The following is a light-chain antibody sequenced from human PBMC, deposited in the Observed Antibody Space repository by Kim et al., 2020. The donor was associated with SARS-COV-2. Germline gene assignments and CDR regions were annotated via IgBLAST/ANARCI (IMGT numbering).Light chain of an antibody. J-gene: IGKJ4*01. V-gene: IGKV3-15*01. CDR1: QSVSSN. CDR2: GAS. CDR3: QQYSHWPVS. Sequence: EIVMTQSPATLSVSPGERATLSCRASQSVSSNLAWYQQKPGQAPRLLLYGASTRATGIPGRFSGSGSGTEFTLTISSLQSEDFAVYYCQQYSHWPVSFGGGTKVDIK.